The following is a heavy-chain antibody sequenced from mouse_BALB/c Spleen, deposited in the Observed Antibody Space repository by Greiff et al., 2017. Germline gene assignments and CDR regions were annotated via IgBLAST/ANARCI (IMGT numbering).Heavy chain of an antibody. CDR3: AREGKAWFAY. CDR2: ISSGGSYT. J-gene: IGHJ3*01. CDR1: GFTFSSYA. Sequence: EVQLVESGGGLVKPGGSLKLSCAASGFTFSSYAMSWVRQTPEKRLEWVATISSGGSYTYYPDSVKGRFTISRDNAKNTLYLQMSSLRSEDTAMYYCAREGKAWFAYWGQGTLVTVSA. V-gene: IGHV5-9-3*01.